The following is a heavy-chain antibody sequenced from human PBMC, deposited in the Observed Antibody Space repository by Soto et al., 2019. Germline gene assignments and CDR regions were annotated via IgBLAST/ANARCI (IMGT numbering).Heavy chain of an antibody. CDR1: SVSNAW. CDR3: TTDILYYDSSVDI. Sequence: SVSNAWMNWVRQAPGKGLEWVGRIKSKTDGGTTDYAAPVKGRFTISRDDSKNTLYLQMNSLKTRDTAVYYCTTDILYYDSSVDIWGQGTMVTVSS. J-gene: IGHJ3*02. D-gene: IGHD3-22*01. CDR2: IKSKTDGGTT. V-gene: IGHV3-15*07.